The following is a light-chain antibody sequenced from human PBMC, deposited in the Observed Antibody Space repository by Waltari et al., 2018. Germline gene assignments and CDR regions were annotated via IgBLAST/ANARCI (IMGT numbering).Light chain of an antibody. V-gene: IGLV2-14*03. CDR1: SREVGGYNY. Sequence: QSAPTQPASVSGSPGQSDTLSRTGTSREVGGYNYVSLDQHNPGKAPKLMIYHVSNRPSGVSNRFSGSKSGNAASLTSSGLQAEDEADYYCSSYTSSSTLYVFGTGTKVTVL. CDR2: HVS. J-gene: IGLJ1*01. CDR3: SSYTSSSTLYV.